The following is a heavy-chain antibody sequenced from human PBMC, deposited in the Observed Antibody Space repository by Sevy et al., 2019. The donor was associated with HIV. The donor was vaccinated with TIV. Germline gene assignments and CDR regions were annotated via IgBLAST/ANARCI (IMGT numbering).Heavy chain of an antibody. J-gene: IGHJ4*02. D-gene: IGHD6-13*01. CDR1: GFTFSSYA. CDR2: ISGSGGST. V-gene: IGHV3-23*01. Sequence: GGSLRLSCAASGFTFSSYAMSWVRQAPGKGLEWVSAISGSGGSTYYADSVKGRFTISRDNSKNTLYLQMNSLRAEDTAVYYCAKDRPPLVAAAGVFDYWGQGTLVTVSS. CDR3: AKDRPPLVAAAGVFDY.